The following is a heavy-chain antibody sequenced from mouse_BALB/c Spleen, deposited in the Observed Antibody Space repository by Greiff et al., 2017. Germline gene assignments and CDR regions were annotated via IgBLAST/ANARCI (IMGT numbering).Heavy chain of an antibody. V-gene: IGHV3-6*02. D-gene: IGHD2-3*01. Sequence: EVQLQQSGPGLVKPSQSLSLTCSVTGYSITSGYYWTWIRQFPGNKLEWMGYISYDGSNNYNPSLKNRISITRDTSKNQFFLKLNSVTTEDTATYYCAREDDGYYWFAYWGQGTLVTVSA. CDR2: ISYDGSN. CDR3: AREDDGYYWFAY. CDR1: GYSITSGYY. J-gene: IGHJ3*01.